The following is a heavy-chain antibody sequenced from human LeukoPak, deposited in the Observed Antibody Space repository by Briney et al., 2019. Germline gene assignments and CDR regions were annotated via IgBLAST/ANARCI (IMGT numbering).Heavy chain of an antibody. CDR2: ISGSGGST. CDR1: GFTFSSYA. J-gene: IGHJ4*02. D-gene: IGHD6-13*01. V-gene: IGHV3-23*01. Sequence: GGSLRLSCAASGFTFSSYAMSWVRQAPGKGLEWVSAISGSGGSTYYADSVKGRFTISRDNSKNTLYLQMNSLRAEDTAVYYCAEDLSPYHGAAANYWGQGTLVTVSS. CDR3: AEDLSPYHGAAANY.